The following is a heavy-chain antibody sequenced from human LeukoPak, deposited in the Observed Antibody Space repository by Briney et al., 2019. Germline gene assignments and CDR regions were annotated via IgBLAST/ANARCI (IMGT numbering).Heavy chain of an antibody. Sequence: GGSLRLSCAASGFTFSSYWMSCVRQAPGKGLEWVANIKQDGSEKYYVDSVKGRFTISRDNAKNSLYLQMNSLRAEDTAVYYCARDSDQLWFGELLQTPYYYYYMDVWGKGTTVTVSS. CDR2: IKQDGSEK. CDR1: GFTFSSYW. V-gene: IGHV3-7*01. D-gene: IGHD3-10*01. J-gene: IGHJ6*03. CDR3: ARDSDQLWFGELLQTPYYYYYMDV.